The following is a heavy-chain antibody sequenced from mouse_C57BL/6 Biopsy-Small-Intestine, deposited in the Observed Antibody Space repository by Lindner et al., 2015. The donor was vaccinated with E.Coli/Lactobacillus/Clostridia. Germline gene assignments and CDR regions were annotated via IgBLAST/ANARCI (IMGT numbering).Heavy chain of an antibody. CDR2: ISSGSSTI. V-gene: IGHV5-17*01. CDR1: RFTFSDYG. Sequence: VQLQESGGGLVKPGGSLKLSCAASRFTFSDYGMHWVRQAPEKGLEWVAYISSGSSTIYYADTVKGRFTISRDNAKNTLFLQMTSLRSEDTAMYYCARWTGPYAMDYWGQGTSVTVSS. D-gene: IGHD4-1*01. CDR3: ARWTGPYAMDY. J-gene: IGHJ4*01.